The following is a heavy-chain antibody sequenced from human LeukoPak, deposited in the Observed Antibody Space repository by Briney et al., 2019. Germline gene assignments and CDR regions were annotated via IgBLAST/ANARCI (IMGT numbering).Heavy chain of an antibody. CDR1: GYIFTNYA. V-gene: IGHV1-18*01. J-gene: IGHJ6*03. Sequence: ASVKVSCKASGYIFTNYAISWVRQAPGQGLEWMGWNSAYNGNPKYAQKFQGRVTMTTDTSTNTAYMEVRSLRSDDTAVYYCARQLVGVSYYIDVWGKGTTVIVSS. CDR3: ARQLVGVSYYIDV. D-gene: IGHD1-26*01. CDR2: NSAYNGNP.